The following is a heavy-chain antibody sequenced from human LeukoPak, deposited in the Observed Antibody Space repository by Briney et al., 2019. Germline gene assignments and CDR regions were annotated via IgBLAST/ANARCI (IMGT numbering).Heavy chain of an antibody. V-gene: IGHV3-20*04. J-gene: IGHJ2*01. CDR2: INWNGGST. CDR3: ARVSSSWYFWYFDL. Sequence: GGSLRLSCAVSGFTFDDYGMSWVRQVPGKGLEWVSGINWNGGSTGYADSVKGRFTISRDNAKSSLYLQMNSLRAEDTALYYCARVSSSWYFWYFDLWGRGTLVTVSS. D-gene: IGHD6-13*01. CDR1: GFTFDDYG.